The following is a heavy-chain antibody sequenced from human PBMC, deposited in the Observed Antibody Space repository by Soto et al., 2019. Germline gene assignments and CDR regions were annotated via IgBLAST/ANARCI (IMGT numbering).Heavy chain of an antibody. Sequence: VHLVESGGGLVRPGGSLRLSCVVSGFTFSDYSMNWVRQAPGKGLEWVSSISTYGDFTYYADSVRGRFTIFRDSAKNSLYLQMDSLRADDTSVYFCSRDAQGRGAGSHDFWGQGTLVTVSS. V-gene: IGHV3-21*01. CDR2: ISTYGDFT. J-gene: IGHJ4*02. CDR3: SRDAQGRGAGSHDF. D-gene: IGHD3-10*01. CDR1: GFTFSDYS.